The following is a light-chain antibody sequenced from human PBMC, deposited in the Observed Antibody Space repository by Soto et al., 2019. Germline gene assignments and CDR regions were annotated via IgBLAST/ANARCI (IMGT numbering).Light chain of an antibody. Sequence: QSALTQPASVSGSPGQSITISCTGTSSDVGGYNYVSWYRQFPGTAPQLLIYDDSKRHSGVPDRLSGSRYGTSASLAIAGLQPGDEAVYYCGTWDESLGAGVFGGGTKLTVL. V-gene: IGLV2-14*03. J-gene: IGLJ3*02. CDR1: SSDVGGYNY. CDR3: GTWDESLGAGV. CDR2: DDS.